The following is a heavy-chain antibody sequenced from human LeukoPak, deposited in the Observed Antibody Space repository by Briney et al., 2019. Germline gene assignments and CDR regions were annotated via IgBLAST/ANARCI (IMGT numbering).Heavy chain of an antibody. Sequence: SETLSLTCTVSGGSISSYYWSWIRQPPGKGLEWIGYIYYSGSTYYNPSLKSRVTISVDTSKNQFSLKLSSVTAADTAVYYCARGLRQWLETNYYYYYGMDVWGQGTTVTVSS. CDR2: IYYSGST. J-gene: IGHJ6*02. D-gene: IGHD6-19*01. CDR3: ARGLRQWLETNYYYYYGMDV. V-gene: IGHV4-30-4*01. CDR1: GGSISSYY.